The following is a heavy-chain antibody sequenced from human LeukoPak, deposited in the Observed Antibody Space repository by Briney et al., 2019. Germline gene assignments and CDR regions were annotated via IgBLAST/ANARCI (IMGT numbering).Heavy chain of an antibody. Sequence: GGSLRLSCAASGFTFSSYWMHWVRQAPGKGLVWVSRIKTDGSTTTYADSVKGRFTISRDNAKNTLHLQMYSLRAEDTAVYYCVRGPREYNYGTFDYWGQGTLVTVSS. J-gene: IGHJ4*02. V-gene: IGHV3-74*01. CDR2: IKTDGSTT. CDR1: GFTFSSYW. D-gene: IGHD5-18*01. CDR3: VRGPREYNYGTFDY.